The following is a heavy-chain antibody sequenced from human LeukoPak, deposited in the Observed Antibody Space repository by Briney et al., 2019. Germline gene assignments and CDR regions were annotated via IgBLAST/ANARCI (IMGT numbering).Heavy chain of an antibody. CDR2: IYYSGST. Sequence: SETLSLTCTVSGGSISSYYWSWIRQPPGKGLEWIGYIYYSGSTNYNPSLKSRVTISVDRSKNQFSLKLSSVTAADTAVYYCARGRDIVVVPAAFDPWGQGTLVTVSS. D-gene: IGHD2-2*01. V-gene: IGHV4-59*12. J-gene: IGHJ5*02. CDR1: GGSISSYY. CDR3: ARGRDIVVVPAAFDP.